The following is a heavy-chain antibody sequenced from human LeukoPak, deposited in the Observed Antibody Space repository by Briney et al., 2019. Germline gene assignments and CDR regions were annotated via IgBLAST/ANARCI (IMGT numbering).Heavy chain of an antibody. D-gene: IGHD6-13*01. CDR3: ARFPIAVGRGSDY. CDR2: INPNSGDT. Sequence: ASVKVSCKASGYTFTDYYMHWVRQAPGQGLGWMGWINPNSGDTNYALKFQGRVTLTRDTSIKTADMELSSLRSDDTAVYYCARFPIAVGRGSDYWGQGTLVTVSS. V-gene: IGHV1-2*02. J-gene: IGHJ4*02. CDR1: GYTFTDYY.